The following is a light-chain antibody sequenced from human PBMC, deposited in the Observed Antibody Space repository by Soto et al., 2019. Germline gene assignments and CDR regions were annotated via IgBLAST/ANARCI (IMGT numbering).Light chain of an antibody. Sequence: DLQMTQSPSTLSASVGDRVTITCRATQSISNSLAWYQQKPGKAPNLLIYKESSLETGVPSRFSGSGSGTEFSLTITSLQPDDSATYYCQQYASFWTFGQGTKVEIK. J-gene: IGKJ1*01. CDR2: KES. CDR1: QSISNS. V-gene: IGKV1-5*03. CDR3: QQYASFWT.